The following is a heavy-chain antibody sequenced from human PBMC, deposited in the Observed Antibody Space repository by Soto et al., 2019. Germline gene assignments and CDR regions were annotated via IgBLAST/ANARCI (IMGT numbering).Heavy chain of an antibody. CDR3: ASLDTAGMKTGGY. CDR2: TTQDGSGR. J-gene: IGHJ4*02. D-gene: IGHD5-18*01. Sequence: EVQLGESGGGLVQPGGSLRLSCAASGLKVSSWMSWVRQAPGQGLEWVAMTTQDGSGRHYMDSLKGRFTISRDSAKNSKYLQMNSLTVEDTAMYYCASLDTAGMKTGGYRGQGTQLTVSS. V-gene: IGHV3-7*01. CDR1: GLKVSSW.